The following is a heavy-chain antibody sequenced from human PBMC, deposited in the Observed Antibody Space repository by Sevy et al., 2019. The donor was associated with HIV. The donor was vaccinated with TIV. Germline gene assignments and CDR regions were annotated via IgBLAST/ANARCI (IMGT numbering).Heavy chain of an antibody. D-gene: IGHD6-13*01. CDR3: ARERTRWQQLVEYYLGMDV. J-gene: IGHJ6*02. CDR2: IRSYYGNP. CDR1: GYTFNTYG. V-gene: IGHV1-18*01. Sequence: ASVKVSCKASGYTFNTYGISWVRQAPGQGLEWMGWIRSYYGNPNFAQKFQGRVTMTTDTITNTAYMELTSLRSDDTAVYYCARERTRWQQLVEYYLGMDVWGQGTPVTVSS.